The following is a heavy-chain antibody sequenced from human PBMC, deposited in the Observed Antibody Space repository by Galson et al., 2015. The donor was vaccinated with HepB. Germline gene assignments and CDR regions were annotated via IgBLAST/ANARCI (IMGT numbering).Heavy chain of an antibody. CDR1: GFTFSSYG. CDR3: ARNLGQYQRVGVFDY. J-gene: IGHJ4*02. D-gene: IGHD2-2*01. Sequence: SLRLSCAASGFTFSSYGMHWVRQAPGKGLEWVAVISYDGSNKYYADSVKGRFTISRDNSKNTLYLQMNSLRAEDTAVYYCARNLGQYQRVGVFDYWGQGTLVTVSS. V-gene: IGHV3-30*03. CDR2: ISYDGSNK.